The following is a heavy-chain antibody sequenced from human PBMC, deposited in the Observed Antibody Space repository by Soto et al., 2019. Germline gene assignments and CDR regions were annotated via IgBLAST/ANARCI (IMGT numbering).Heavy chain of an antibody. CDR2: VKSRTGGETT. J-gene: IGHJ6*02. CDR3: TTSVVRFYFGLDV. V-gene: IGHV3-15*01. CDR1: GFTFSDAW. Sequence: PGGSLRLSCAASGFTFSDAWMSWVRQAPGKGLQWTGRVKSRTGGETTDYAAPVRGRFAISRDDSRNVLYLQMNRLKTEDTAVYYCTTSVVRFYFGLDVWGPGTTVTVSS. D-gene: IGHD2-2*01.